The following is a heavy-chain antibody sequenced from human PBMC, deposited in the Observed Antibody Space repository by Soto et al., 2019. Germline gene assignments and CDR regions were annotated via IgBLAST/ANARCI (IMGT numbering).Heavy chain of an antibody. Sequence: PGGCLTLSCAASGFTFRNYEMNWVRKAPGKGLEWVSYISSSGITTYYADFAAGRFTISRDNAKESLYLHLNRLRVEDTAVYYCARYGTCADWWGQGTQVTVSS. CDR3: ARYGTCADW. V-gene: IGHV3-48*03. J-gene: IGHJ4*02. CDR2: ISSSGITT. D-gene: IGHD1-1*01. CDR1: GFTFRNYE.